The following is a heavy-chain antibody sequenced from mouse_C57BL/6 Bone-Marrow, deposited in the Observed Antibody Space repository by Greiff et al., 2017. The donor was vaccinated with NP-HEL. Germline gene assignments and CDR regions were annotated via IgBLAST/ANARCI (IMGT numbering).Heavy chain of an antibody. V-gene: IGHV1-64*01. J-gene: IGHJ2*01. Sequence: QVQLKQPGAELVKPGASVKLSCKASGYTFTSYWMHWVKQRPGQGLEWIGMIHPNSGSTNYNEKFKSKATLTVDKSSSTAYMQLSSLTSEDSAVYYCARRLRGRYFDYWGQGTTLTVSS. CDR1: GYTFTSYW. D-gene: IGHD3-2*02. CDR3: ARRLRGRYFDY. CDR2: IHPNSGST.